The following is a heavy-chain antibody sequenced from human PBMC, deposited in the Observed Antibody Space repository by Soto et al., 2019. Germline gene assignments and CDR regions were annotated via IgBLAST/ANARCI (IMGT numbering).Heavy chain of an antibody. V-gene: IGHV4-34*01. CDR2: INHSGST. Sequence: KTSETLSLTCAVYGGSFSGYYWSWIRQPPGKGLEWIGEINHSGSTNYNPSLKSRVTISVDTSKNQFSLKLSSVTAADTAVYYCARGVKLAGYYYGMDVWGQGTTVTVSS. CDR1: GGSFSGYY. J-gene: IGHJ6*02. D-gene: IGHD4-4*01. CDR3: ARGVKLAGYYYGMDV.